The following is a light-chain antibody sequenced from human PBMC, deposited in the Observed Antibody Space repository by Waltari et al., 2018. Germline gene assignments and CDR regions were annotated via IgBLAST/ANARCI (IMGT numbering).Light chain of an antibody. Sequence: QSVLTQSPSASGTPGQRVTISCSGSSPNIGRTTVNWYQQLPGTAPNLLIYNDNQRPSGVPERFSGSKSGTSASLAISGLQSEDEADYYCAAWDASLNGWVFGGGTTLTVL. CDR1: SPNIGRTT. V-gene: IGLV1-44*01. CDR2: NDN. CDR3: AAWDASLNGWV. J-gene: IGLJ3*02.